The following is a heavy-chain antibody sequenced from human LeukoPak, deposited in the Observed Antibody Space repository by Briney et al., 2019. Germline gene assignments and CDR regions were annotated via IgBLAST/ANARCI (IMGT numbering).Heavy chain of an antibody. Sequence: SETLSLTYTVSGGSISSSFYYWGWIRQPPGKGLEWIGSIYHSGSTYYNPSLKSRVTISVDTSRNQFSLKLSSVTTADTAVYFCARYYCPNGVCSGFDHWGQGTLVTVSS. V-gene: IGHV4-39*07. J-gene: IGHJ4*02. CDR2: IYHSGST. D-gene: IGHD2-8*01. CDR3: ARYYCPNGVCSGFDH. CDR1: GGSISSSFYY.